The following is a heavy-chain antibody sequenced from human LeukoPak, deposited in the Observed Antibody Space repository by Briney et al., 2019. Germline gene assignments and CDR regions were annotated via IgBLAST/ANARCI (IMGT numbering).Heavy chain of an antibody. CDR3: ARQGSSGYYSHWYFDL. Sequence: SQTLSLTCTASGGSISSGSYSWSWIRQPAGKGLEWIGRIYTSGSTDYNPSLESRVSISVDTSKNQFSLKLSSVTAADTAVYYCARQGSSGYYSHWYFDLWGRGTLVTVSS. CDR1: GGSISSGSYS. CDR2: IYTSGST. D-gene: IGHD3-22*01. V-gene: IGHV4-61*02. J-gene: IGHJ2*01.